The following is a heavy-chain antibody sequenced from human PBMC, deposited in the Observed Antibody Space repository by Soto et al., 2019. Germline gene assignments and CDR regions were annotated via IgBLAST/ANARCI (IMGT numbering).Heavy chain of an antibody. CDR1: GGSFSGYY. CDR3: ARAAAGTGWFDP. J-gene: IGHJ5*02. Sequence: QVQLQQWGAGLLKPSETLSLTCAVYGGSFSGYYWSWIRQPPGKGLEWIGEINHSGSTNYNPSLKSRVTISVDPSKNQFSLKLSSVTAADTAVYYCARAAAGTGWFDPWGQGTLVTVSS. D-gene: IGHD6-13*01. CDR2: INHSGST. V-gene: IGHV4-34*01.